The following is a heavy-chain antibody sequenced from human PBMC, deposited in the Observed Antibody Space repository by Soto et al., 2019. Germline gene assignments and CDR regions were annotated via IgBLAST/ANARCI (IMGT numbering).Heavy chain of an antibody. CDR2: ISSSSSYI. CDR1: GFTFSSYS. CDR3: ARLGDGITGTDEVRYYYYYMDV. D-gene: IGHD1-7*01. Sequence: GGSLRLSCAASGFTFSSYSMNWVRQAPGKGLEWVSSISSSSSYIYYADSVKGRFTISRDNAKNSLYLKMNSLRAEDTAVYYCARLGDGITGTDEVRYYYYYMDVWGKGTTVTVSS. J-gene: IGHJ6*03. V-gene: IGHV3-21*01.